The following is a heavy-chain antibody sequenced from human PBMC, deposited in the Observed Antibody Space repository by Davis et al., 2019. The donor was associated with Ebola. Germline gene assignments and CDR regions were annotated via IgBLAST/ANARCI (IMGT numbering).Heavy chain of an antibody. CDR3: ARGLDSLDY. V-gene: IGHV4-59*08. CDR2: IYYSGST. Sequence: PGGSLRLSCTASGGSISSYYWSWIRQPPGKGLEWIGYIYYSGSTNYNPSLKSRVTISVDTSKNQFPLKLSSVTTADTAVYYCARGLDSLDYWGQGTLVTVSS. CDR1: GGSISSYY. D-gene: IGHD1-1*01. J-gene: IGHJ4*02.